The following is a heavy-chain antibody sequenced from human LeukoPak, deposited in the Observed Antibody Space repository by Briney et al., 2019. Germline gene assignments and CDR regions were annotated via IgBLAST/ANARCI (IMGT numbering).Heavy chain of an antibody. V-gene: IGHV4-59*01. J-gene: IGHJ3*02. CDR2: IYYSGST. Sequence: SETLSLTCTVSGGSIRSYYWSWIRQPPGKGLEWIGYIYYSGSTKYNPSLKSRVTISVDTSKNQFSLKLSSVTAADTAVYYCARARGSGSYSDAFDIWGQGSMVTVSS. CDR1: GGSIRSYY. D-gene: IGHD1-26*01. CDR3: ARARGSGSYSDAFDI.